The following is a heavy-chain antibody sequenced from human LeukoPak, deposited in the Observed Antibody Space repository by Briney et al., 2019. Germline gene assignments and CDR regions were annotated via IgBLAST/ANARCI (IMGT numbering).Heavy chain of an antibody. J-gene: IGHJ4*02. CDR3: ARAPYYHHSSGLFDY. CDR1: GGSISSGGYY. D-gene: IGHD3-22*01. Sequence: RTSETLSLTCTVSGGSISSGGYYWSWIRQHPGKGLEWIGYIYYSGSTYYNPSLKSRVTISVDTSKNQFSLKLSSVTAADTAVYYCARAPYYHHSSGLFDYWGQGTLVTVSS. CDR2: IYYSGST. V-gene: IGHV4-31*03.